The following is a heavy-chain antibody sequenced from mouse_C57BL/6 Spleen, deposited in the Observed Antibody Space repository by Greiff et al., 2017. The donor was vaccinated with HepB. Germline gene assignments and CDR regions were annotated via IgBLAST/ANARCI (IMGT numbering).Heavy chain of an antibody. CDR2: ISSGSSTI. CDR3: ARQWITTVVATDYYAMDY. Sequence: DVKLVESGGGLVKPGGSLKLSCAASGFTFSDYGMHWVRQAPEKGLEWVAYISSGSSTIYYADTVKGRFTISRDNAKNTLFLQMTSLRSEDTAMYYCARQWITTVVATDYYAMDYWGQGTSVTVSS. D-gene: IGHD1-1*01. V-gene: IGHV5-17*01. CDR1: GFTFSDYG. J-gene: IGHJ4*01.